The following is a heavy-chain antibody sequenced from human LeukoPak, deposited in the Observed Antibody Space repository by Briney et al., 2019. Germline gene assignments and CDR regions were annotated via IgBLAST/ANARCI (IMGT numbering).Heavy chain of an antibody. J-gene: IGHJ4*02. V-gene: IGHV3-23*01. CDR2: YSWRGGSR. Sequence: PGGSLRLSCAAPGFTFSSYGMSWVRQAPGKGVGLVSAYSWRGGSRYYADAVNGRFTVSGDNSKNTRYLQMTSLRAEDTAVYYCATWDVYGRSRSDYWGEGTLATVSS. CDR1: GFTFSSYG. CDR3: ATWDVYGRSRSDY. D-gene: IGHD4-17*01.